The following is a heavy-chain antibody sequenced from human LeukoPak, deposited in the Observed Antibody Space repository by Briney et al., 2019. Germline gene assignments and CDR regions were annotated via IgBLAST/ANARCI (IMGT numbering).Heavy chain of an antibody. Sequence: GGSLRLSCSASGFTFSSYAMHCVRQAPGKGLEYVSAISSNGGSTYYADSVKGRFTISRDNSKNTLYLQMSSLRAEDTAVYYCVKDVAGFDGSGSLDYWGQGTLVTVSS. CDR3: VKDVAGFDGSGSLDY. V-gene: IGHV3-64D*06. J-gene: IGHJ4*02. CDR1: GFTFSSYA. CDR2: ISSNGGST. D-gene: IGHD3-10*01.